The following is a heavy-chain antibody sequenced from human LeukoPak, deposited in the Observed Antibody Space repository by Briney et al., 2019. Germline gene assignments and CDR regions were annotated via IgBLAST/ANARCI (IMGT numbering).Heavy chain of an antibody. J-gene: IGHJ3*02. D-gene: IGHD5-12*01. CDR1: GGSIRTYY. Sequence: SETLSLTCTVSGGSIRTYYWSWIRQPPGRGLEWVGYVLYSGSTNYNPSLKSRVSISVDTSKNQFFLKLSSVTAADTAVYYCARDLYSGHDWVGFTIWGQGTVVSVSS. CDR3: ARDLYSGHDWVGFTI. CDR2: VLYSGST. V-gene: IGHV4-59*01.